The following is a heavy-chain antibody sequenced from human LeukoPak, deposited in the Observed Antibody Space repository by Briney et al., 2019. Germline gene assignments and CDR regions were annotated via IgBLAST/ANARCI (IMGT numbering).Heavy chain of an antibody. Sequence: ASVKVSCKASGYTFTSYGISWVRQAPGQGLEWMGWISAYNGNTSYAQKFQGRVTMTRDTSISTAYMELSSLRSDDTAVYYCARQDSNTCGPWGQGTLVTVSS. D-gene: IGHD2-2*01. CDR1: GYTFTSYG. J-gene: IGHJ5*02. CDR3: ARQDSNTCGP. V-gene: IGHV1-18*01. CDR2: ISAYNGNT.